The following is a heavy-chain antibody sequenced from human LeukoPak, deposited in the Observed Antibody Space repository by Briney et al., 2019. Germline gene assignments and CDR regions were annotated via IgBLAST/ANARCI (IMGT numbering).Heavy chain of an antibody. J-gene: IGHJ6*02. V-gene: IGHV3-48*03. CDR1: GFTFSTYE. CDR2: MSSNGRTI. D-gene: IGHD2/OR15-2a*01. CDR3: AKYLYSVSYYGMDV. Sequence: PGGSLRLSCAASGFTFSTYEMNWVRQAPGKGLEWVSYMSSNGRTIYYADSVKGRFTISRDNAKNSLHLQMNSLRAEDTALYYCAKYLYSVSYYGMDVWGQGTTVTVSS.